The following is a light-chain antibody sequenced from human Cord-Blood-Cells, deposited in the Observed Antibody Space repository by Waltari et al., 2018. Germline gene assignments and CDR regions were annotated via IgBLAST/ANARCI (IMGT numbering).Light chain of an antibody. V-gene: IGLV2-14*01. J-gene: IGLJ3*02. CDR3: SSYASSSTGV. CDR2: DVS. Sequence: QSALTQPASVSGSPGQSITISCTGTSSDVGGYNYVSWYQQHPGKAPKLMSYDVSKRPSGVSNRLSGSESGNRASLTISGLQAEDEADYYCSSYASSSTGVFGGGTKLTVL. CDR1: SSDVGGYNY.